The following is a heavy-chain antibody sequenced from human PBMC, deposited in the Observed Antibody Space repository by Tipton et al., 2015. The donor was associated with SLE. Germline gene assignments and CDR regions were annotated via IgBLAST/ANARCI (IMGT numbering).Heavy chain of an antibody. D-gene: IGHD3-10*01. CDR1: GFTFSSYW. CDR2: IKQDGSEK. V-gene: IGHV3-7*01. J-gene: IGHJ2*01. Sequence: SLRLSCAASGFTFSSYWMSWVRQAPGKGLEWVANIKQDGSEKYYVDSVKGRFTISRDNAKNSLYLQMNSLRAEDTAVYYCARDKRGGFGELLRWCFDLWGRGTLVTVSS. CDR3: ARDKRGGFGELLRWCFDL.